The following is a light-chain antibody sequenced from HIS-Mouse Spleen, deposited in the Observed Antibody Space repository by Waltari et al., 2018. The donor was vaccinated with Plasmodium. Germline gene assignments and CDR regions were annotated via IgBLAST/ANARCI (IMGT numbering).Light chain of an antibody. J-gene: IGLJ2*01. CDR1: KLGDKY. CDR2: QDS. CDR3: QAWDSSTVV. Sequence: SYELTQPPSVSVSPGQTASITCSGDKLGDKYACWYQQKPGQSPVLVIYQDSKRPSGIPDGFSGSNSGNTATLTISGTQGMDEADYYCQAWDSSTVVFGGGTKLTVL. V-gene: IGLV3-1*01.